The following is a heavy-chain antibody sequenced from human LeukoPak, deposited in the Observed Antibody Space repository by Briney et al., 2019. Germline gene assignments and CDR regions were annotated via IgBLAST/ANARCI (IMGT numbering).Heavy chain of an antibody. J-gene: IGHJ4*02. CDR1: GFTFSSYG. V-gene: IGHV3-30*02. CDR3: AKEGGMGYDSSGYYYPFDY. D-gene: IGHD3-22*01. CDR2: IRYDGSNK. Sequence: GGSLRLSCAASGFTFSSYGMHWVRQAPGKGLEWVAFIRYDGSNKYYADSVKGRFTISRDNSKNTLYLQMNSLRAEDTAVYYCAKEGGMGYDSSGYYYPFDYWGQGTLVTVSS.